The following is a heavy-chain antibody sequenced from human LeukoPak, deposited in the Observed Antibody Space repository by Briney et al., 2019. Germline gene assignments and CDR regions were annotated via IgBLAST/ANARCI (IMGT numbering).Heavy chain of an antibody. CDR3: ASLRYGSGSQGALDYGSDY. J-gene: IGHJ4*02. D-gene: IGHD3-10*01. V-gene: IGHV4-34*01. Sequence: NPSETLSLTCAVYGGSFSGYYWSWIRQPPGKGLEWIGEINHSGSTNYNPSLKSRVTISVDTSKNQFSLKLSSVTAADTAVYYCASLRYGSGSQGALDYGSDYWGQGTLVTVSS. CDR2: INHSGST. CDR1: GGSFSGYY.